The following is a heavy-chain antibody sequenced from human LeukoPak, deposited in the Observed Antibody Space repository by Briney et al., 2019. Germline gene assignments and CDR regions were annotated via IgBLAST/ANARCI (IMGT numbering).Heavy chain of an antibody. CDR3: ARDMTTTPGAYDY. CDR2: ISHAGST. Sequence: SETLSLTCAVSGGSFTGYYWSWIRQSPGKGLEWIGGISHAGSTTYNPSLKSRVIISLDTSKNHFSLILTSLTAADTAVYYCARDMTTTPGAYDYWGQGALVAVSS. J-gene: IGHJ4*02. D-gene: IGHD4-11*01. CDR1: GGSFTGYY. V-gene: IGHV4-34*01.